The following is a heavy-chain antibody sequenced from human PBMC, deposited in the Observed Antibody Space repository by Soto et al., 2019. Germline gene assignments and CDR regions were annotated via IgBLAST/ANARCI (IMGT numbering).Heavy chain of an antibody. J-gene: IGHJ4*02. CDR3: AKRPNFLGYCSSTSCYPLFDY. CDR1: GFTFSNYA. V-gene: IGHV3-23*01. Sequence: SGGSLRLSCAASGFTFSNYAMSWVRQAPGKGLEWVSAISGSGDSTYYADSVKGRFTISRDNSKNTLFLQMNSLRAEDTAVYYCAKRPNFLGYCSSTSCYPLFDYWGQGTLVTVSS. D-gene: IGHD2-2*01. CDR2: ISGSGDST.